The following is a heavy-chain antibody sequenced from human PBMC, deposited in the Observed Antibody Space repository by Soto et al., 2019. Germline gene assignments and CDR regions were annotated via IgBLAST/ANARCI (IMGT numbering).Heavy chain of an antibody. J-gene: IGHJ5*02. CDR3: ARVSRGVRFDP. V-gene: IGHV1-8*01. CDR2: MNHNSGNT. Sequence: QVQLLQSGAEVKKPGASVKVSCKASGYTFTSYDINWVRHATGQGLEWRGWMNHNSGNTGYAQKFKGRVTMTRNTSISTAYMELSSLRSEDTAVYYCARVSRGVRFDPWGQGTLVTVSS. D-gene: IGHD3-10*01. CDR1: GYTFTSYD.